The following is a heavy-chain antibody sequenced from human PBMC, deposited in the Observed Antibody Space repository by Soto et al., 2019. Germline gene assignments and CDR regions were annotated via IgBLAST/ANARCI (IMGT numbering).Heavy chain of an antibody. J-gene: IGHJ3*02. CDR1: GYTFTGYY. Sequence: ASVKVSCKASGYTFTGYYMHWVRQAPGQGLEWMGWINPNSGGTNYAQKFQGRVTMTRDTSISTAYMELSRLRSDDTAVYYCARGLYDYVWGSYPPPRAFDIWGQGTMVTVSS. D-gene: IGHD3-16*01. V-gene: IGHV1-2*02. CDR2: INPNSGGT. CDR3: ARGLYDYVWGSYPPPRAFDI.